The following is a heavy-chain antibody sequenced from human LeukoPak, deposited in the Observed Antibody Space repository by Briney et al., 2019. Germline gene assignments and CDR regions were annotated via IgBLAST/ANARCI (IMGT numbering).Heavy chain of an antibody. CDR3: ARAEDAGYFDY. D-gene: IGHD3-10*01. CDR2: IYYSGST. CDR1: GGSFSGYY. V-gene: IGHV4-30-4*01. Sequence: SETLSLTCAVYGGSFSGYYWSWIRQPPGKGLEWIGHIYYSGSTYYNPSLKSRVTISVDTSKNQFSLKLSSVTAADTAVYYCARAEDAGYFDYWGQGTLVTVSS. J-gene: IGHJ4*02.